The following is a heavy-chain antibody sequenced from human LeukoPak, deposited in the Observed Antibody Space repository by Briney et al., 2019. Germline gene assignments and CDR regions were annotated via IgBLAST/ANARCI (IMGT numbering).Heavy chain of an antibody. CDR3: ARRAGGYSHPYDY. J-gene: IGHJ4*02. CDR1: GFTFSSYW. Sequence: GGSLRLSCAASGFTFSSYWMSWVRQAPGKGLEWVANIKEDGSEKYYVDSVKGRFTISRDNAKSSLYLQMNSLRAEDTAVYYCARRAGGYSHPYDYWGQGILVTVSS. D-gene: IGHD4-23*01. CDR2: IKEDGSEK. V-gene: IGHV3-7*03.